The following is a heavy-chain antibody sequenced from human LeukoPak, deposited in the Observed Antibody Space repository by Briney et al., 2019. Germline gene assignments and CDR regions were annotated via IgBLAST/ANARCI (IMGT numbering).Heavy chain of an antibody. J-gene: IGHJ3*02. CDR3: AKDRWYSENAFDI. Sequence: GRSLRLSCAASGFTFDDYAMHWVRQAPGKGLEWVSGISWNSGSIGYADSVKGRFTNSRDNAKNSLYLQMNSLRAEDTALYYCAKDRWYSENAFDIWGQGTMVTVSS. CDR2: ISWNSGSI. D-gene: IGHD6-13*01. V-gene: IGHV3-9*01. CDR1: GFTFDDYA.